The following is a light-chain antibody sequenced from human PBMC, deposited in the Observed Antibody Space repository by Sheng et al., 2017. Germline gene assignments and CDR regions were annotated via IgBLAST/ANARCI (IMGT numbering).Light chain of an antibody. CDR2: LAS. Sequence: DIQMTQSPSSVSASVGDRVTITCRASQSISRWLAWYQQKPGKAPELLIYLASKLQRGSHQDSAAVDLGQNSVSPSVVCSLRMFATYFCQQAVSFPYTFGQGTRLEIK. CDR1: QSISRW. CDR3: QQAVSFPYT. J-gene: IGKJ2*01. V-gene: IGKV1-12*01.